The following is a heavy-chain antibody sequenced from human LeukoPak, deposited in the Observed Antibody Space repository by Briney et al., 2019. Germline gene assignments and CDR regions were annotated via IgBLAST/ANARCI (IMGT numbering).Heavy chain of an antibody. D-gene: IGHD6-19*01. J-gene: IGHJ5*02. CDR1: GGSISSYY. CDR2: IYYSGST. CDR3: ARGGYSSGYNWFDP. V-gene: IGHV4-59*01. Sequence: SETLSLTCTVSGGSISSYYWSWIRQPPGKGLEWIGYIYYSGSTNYNPSLKSGVAISVATSKNQFSLKLSSVTAADTAVYYCARGGYSSGYNWFDPWGQGILVSVSS.